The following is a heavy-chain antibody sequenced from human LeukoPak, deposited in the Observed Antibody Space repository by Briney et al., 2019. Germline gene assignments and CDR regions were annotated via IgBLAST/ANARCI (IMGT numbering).Heavy chain of an antibody. CDR2: IYYSGST. J-gene: IGHJ5*02. Sequence: PSQTLSLTCTVSGGSISSGGYYWSWIRQHPGKGLEWIGYIYYSGSTYYNPSLKSRVTISVDTSKNQFSLKLSSVTAADTAVYYCARRCSSTSCYRINWFDPWGQGTLVTVSS. D-gene: IGHD2-2*02. CDR1: GGSISSGGYY. CDR3: ARRCSSTSCYRINWFDP. V-gene: IGHV4-31*03.